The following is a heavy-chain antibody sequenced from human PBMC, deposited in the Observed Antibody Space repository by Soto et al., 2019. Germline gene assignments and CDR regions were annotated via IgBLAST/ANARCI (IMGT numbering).Heavy chain of an antibody. D-gene: IGHD3-3*02. V-gene: IGHV5-51*01. CDR1: GYKFGSAW. CDR2: IKPGTSDI. CDR3: ARQLSHICDS. J-gene: IGHJ4*02. Sequence: GESLKISCKGVGYKFGSAWIGWVRQMPGKGLEWMGIIKPGTSDIRYSPSCRGHVTISADEAVSTAYLQWSSLKASDTAMYYCARQLSHICDSWGRGTLVTVSS.